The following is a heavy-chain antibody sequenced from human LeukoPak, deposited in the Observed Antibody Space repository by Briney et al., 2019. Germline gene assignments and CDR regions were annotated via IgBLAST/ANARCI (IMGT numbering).Heavy chain of an antibody. J-gene: IGHJ1*01. V-gene: IGHV3-53*01. D-gene: IGHD3-16*02. Sequence: PGGSLGLSCAASGFTVSSNYMSWVRQAPGKGLEWVSVIYSGGSTYYADSVKGRFTISRDNSKNTLYLQMNSLRAEDTAVYYCARETVDYDYVWGSYRYGYFQHWGQGTLVTVSS. CDR2: IYSGGST. CDR1: GFTVSSNY. CDR3: ARETVDYDYVWGSYRYGYFQH.